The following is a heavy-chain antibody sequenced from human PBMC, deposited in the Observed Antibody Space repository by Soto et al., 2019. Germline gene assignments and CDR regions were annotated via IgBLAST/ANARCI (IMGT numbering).Heavy chain of an antibody. V-gene: IGHV4-34*01. J-gene: IGHJ4*02. CDR2: INHSGST. CDR3: ARVKRSYSYYFDY. CDR1: GGSFSGYY. Sequence: SETLSLTCAVYGGSFSGYYWSWIRQPPGKGLEWIGEINHSGSTNYNPSLKSRVTISVDTSKNQFSLKLSSVTAADTAVYYCARVKRSYSYYFDYWGQGTLVTVSS. D-gene: IGHD3-10*01.